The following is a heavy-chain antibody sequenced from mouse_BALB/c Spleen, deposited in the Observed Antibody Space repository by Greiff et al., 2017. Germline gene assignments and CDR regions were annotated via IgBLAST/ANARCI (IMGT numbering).Heavy chain of an antibody. J-gene: IGHJ3*01. CDR1: GYTFTSYW. D-gene: IGHD2-4*01. V-gene: IGHV1-87*01. CDR2: IYPGDGDT. CDR3: AREEITTGTFAY. Sequence: VQLQQSGAELARPGASVKLSCKASGYTFTSYWMQWVKQRPGQGLEWIGAIYPGDGDTRYTQKFKGKATLTADKSSSTAYMQLSSLASEDSAVYYCAREEITTGTFAYWGQGTLVTVSA.